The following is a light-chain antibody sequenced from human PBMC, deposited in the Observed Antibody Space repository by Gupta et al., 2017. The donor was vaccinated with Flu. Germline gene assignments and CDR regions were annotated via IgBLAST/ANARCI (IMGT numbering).Light chain of an antibody. CDR1: QSLLYSSNNQTY. Sequence: ALGERATINCKSSQSLLYSSNNQTYLAWYQQKPGQPPKLLIDWASTRGFGVPDRFTGSGSGTDFTLAISRLQAEDVALYYCQQYYSTPGTFGQGTKVEIK. CDR2: WAS. CDR3: QQYYSTPGT. J-gene: IGKJ1*01. V-gene: IGKV4-1*01.